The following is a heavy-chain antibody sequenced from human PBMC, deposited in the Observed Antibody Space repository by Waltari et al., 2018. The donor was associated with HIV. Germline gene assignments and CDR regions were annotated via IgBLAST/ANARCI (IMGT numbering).Heavy chain of an antibody. V-gene: IGHV4-59*01. CDR2: IYYSGST. D-gene: IGHD3-22*01. J-gene: IGHJ4*02. CDR3: ARTKYYYDSSGYYSFWDY. Sequence: QVQLQESGPGLVKPSETLSLTCTVSGGSISSYYWSWIRQPPGKGLEWIGYIYYSGSTNYNPSLKSRVTISVDTSKNQFSLKLSSVTAADTAVYYCARTKYYYDSSGYYSFWDYWGQGTLVTVSS. CDR1: GGSISSYY.